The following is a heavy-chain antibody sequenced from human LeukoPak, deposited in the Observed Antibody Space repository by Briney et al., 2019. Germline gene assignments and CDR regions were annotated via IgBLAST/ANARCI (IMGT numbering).Heavy chain of an antibody. CDR3: AKDDGDYVDAFDI. CDR2: ISGSGDST. D-gene: IGHD4-17*01. V-gene: IGHV3-23*01. Sequence: GGSLRLSCAASGFTFSSYAMSWVRQAPGKGLEWVSAISGSGDSTYYADSVKGRFTISRDNSKNTLYLQMNSPRAEDTAVYYCAKDDGDYVDAFDIWGQGTMVTVSS. CDR1: GFTFSSYA. J-gene: IGHJ3*02.